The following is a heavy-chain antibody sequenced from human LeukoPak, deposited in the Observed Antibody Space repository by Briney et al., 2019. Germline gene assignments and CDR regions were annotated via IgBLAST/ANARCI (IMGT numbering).Heavy chain of an antibody. D-gene: IGHD1-26*01. J-gene: IGHJ4*02. Sequence: GSLRLSCAASGFIFNDYAMHWVRQAPGKGLVWVSRINGDGSSTSNADAVKGRFTISRDNAKNTLFLQMNSLRAEDTAVYYCARESSWAPDYWGQGTLVTVSS. CDR1: GFIFNDYA. V-gene: IGHV3-74*01. CDR2: INGDGSST. CDR3: ARESSWAPDY.